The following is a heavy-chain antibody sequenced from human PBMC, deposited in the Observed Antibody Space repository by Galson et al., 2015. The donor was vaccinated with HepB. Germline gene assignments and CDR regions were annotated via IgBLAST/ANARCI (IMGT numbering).Heavy chain of an antibody. Sequence: SLRLSCAVSGFTFSDYYMSWIRQAPGKGLEWLAYINTAGSTMFYADSVKGRFTISRDNAKKSLYLQLNSLRAEDTAVYFCARVFRRDCPNGVCRSYYYYYMDVWGKGTTVTVSS. V-gene: IGHV3-11*01. CDR1: GFTFSDYY. J-gene: IGHJ6*03. D-gene: IGHD2-8*01. CDR3: ARVFRRDCPNGVCRSYYYYYMDV. CDR2: INTAGSTM.